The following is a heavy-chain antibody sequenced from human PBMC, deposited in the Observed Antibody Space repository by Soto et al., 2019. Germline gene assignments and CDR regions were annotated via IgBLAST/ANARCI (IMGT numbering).Heavy chain of an antibody. CDR1: GGSISSGGYY. CDR3: ARAAEAYYDFWSGYVVALDP. J-gene: IGHJ5*02. V-gene: IGHV4-31*03. CDR2: IYYSGST. Sequence: TLSLTCTVSGGSISSGGYYWSWIRQHPGKGLEWIGYIYYSGSTYYNPSLKSRVTISVDTSKNQFYLKLSSVTAADTAVYYCARAAEAYYDFWSGYVVALDPWGKGTLVTASS. D-gene: IGHD3-3*01.